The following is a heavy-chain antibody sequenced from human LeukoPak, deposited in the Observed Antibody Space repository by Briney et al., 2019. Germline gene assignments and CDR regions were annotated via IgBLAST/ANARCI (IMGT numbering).Heavy chain of an antibody. CDR3: ARHYRSSSPATGYYYMDV. D-gene: IGHD6-6*01. J-gene: IGHJ6*03. Sequence: GGSLRLSCVASGFTVSSNYMSWVRQAPGKGLEWVSVIYSAGNTYYADSVEGRFTISRDNSKNTLYLQMNSLRAEDTAVYYCARHYRSSSPATGYYYMDVWGKGTTVAVSS. CDR1: GFTVSSNY. V-gene: IGHV3-53*01. CDR2: IYSAGNT.